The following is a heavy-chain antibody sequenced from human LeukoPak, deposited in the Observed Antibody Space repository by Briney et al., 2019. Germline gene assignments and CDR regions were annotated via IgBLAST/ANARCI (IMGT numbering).Heavy chain of an antibody. CDR3: ARDQEVGATTYFDY. CDR1: GGTFSSYA. D-gene: IGHD1-26*01. V-gene: IGHV1-69*01. Sequence: ASVTVSCKASGGTFSSYAISWVRPAPGQRLEWMGGIIPIFGTANYAQKFQGRVTITADESTSTAYMELSSLRSEDTAVYYCARDQEVGATTYFDYWGQGTLVTVSS. CDR2: IIPIFGTA. J-gene: IGHJ4*02.